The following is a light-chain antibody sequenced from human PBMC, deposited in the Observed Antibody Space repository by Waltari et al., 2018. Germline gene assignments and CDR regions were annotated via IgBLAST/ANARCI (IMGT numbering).Light chain of an antibody. CDR3: GSWDSSLGIGV. V-gene: IGLV1-51*01. J-gene: IGLJ3*02. CDR1: PPNIGNNY. CDR2: EDN. Sequence: QSVLTQAPSVSAAPGQTVTISCSGTPPNIGNNYVSWYQQLPGAAPKIVIYEDNRRPSGMPDRFSGSKSGASATLGITGLQTGDEADYYCGSWDSSLGIGVLGGGTRLTVL.